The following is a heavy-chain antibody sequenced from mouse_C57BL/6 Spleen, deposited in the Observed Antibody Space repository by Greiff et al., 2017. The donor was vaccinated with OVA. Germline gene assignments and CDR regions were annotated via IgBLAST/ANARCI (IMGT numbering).Heavy chain of an antibody. D-gene: IGHD1-1*01. CDR3: ARDSTTVVAPYSMDY. J-gene: IGHJ4*01. CDR1: GYTFTSYG. Sequence: QVQLQQSGAELARPGASVKLSCKASGYTFTSYGISWVKQRTGQGLEWIGEIYPRSGNTYYNEKFKGKATLTAEKSSSTAYMELRSLTSEDSAVYFSARDSTTVVAPYSMDYWGQGTSVTVSS. CDR2: IYPRSGNT. V-gene: IGHV1-81*01.